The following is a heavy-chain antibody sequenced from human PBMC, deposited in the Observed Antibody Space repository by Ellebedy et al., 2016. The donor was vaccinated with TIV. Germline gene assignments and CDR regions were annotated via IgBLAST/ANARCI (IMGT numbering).Heavy chain of an antibody. CDR1: GGSFSGYY. CDR2: INHSGST. Sequence: MPSETLSLTCAVYGGSFSGYYWNWIRQTPGKGLEWIGEINHSGSTNCNPYLKSRVTVSVDTSKNQFSLKLNYVTAADTAVYYCARGTGSGGWYVFDYWGQGTLVTVSS. CDR3: ARGTGSGGWYVFDY. J-gene: IGHJ4*02. D-gene: IGHD6-19*01. V-gene: IGHV4-34*01.